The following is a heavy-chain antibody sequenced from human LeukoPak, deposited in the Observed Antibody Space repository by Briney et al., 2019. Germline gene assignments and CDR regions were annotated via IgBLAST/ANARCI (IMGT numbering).Heavy chain of an antibody. D-gene: IGHD1-7*01. V-gene: IGHV4-59*01. CDR2: IYYSGST. CDR3: ARDNWNYGSSMDV. J-gene: IGHJ4*02. Sequence: SETLSLTCTVSGGSISSYYWSWIRQPPGKGLEWIGYIYYSGSTNYNPSLKSRVTISVDTSKNRFSLKLSSVTAADTAVYYCARDNWNYGSSMDVWGQGTLVTVPS. CDR1: GGSISSYY.